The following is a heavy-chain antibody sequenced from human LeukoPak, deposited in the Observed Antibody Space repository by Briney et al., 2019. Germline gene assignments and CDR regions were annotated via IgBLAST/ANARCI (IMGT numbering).Heavy chain of an antibody. CDR1: GFTFSSSA. D-gene: IGHD3-22*01. V-gene: IGHV3-23*01. Sequence: GGSLRLSCAASGFTFSSSAMSWVRQAPGKGLEWVSAISNNGGYTYYADSVQGRFTISRDNSKSTLCLQMNSLRAEDTAVYYCANSEMQITMIPKGWDYWGQGTLVTVSS. CDR3: ANSEMQITMIPKGWDY. J-gene: IGHJ4*02. CDR2: ISNNGGYT.